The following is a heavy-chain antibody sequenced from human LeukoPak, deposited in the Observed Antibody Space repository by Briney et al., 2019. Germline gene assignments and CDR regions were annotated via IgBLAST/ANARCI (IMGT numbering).Heavy chain of an antibody. J-gene: IGHJ4*02. CDR3: ARGYYDSSGYYPFDY. D-gene: IGHD3-22*01. Sequence: GGSLRLSCAASGFTFSSYWMSWVRQAPGKGLEWVANIKQDGSEKYYVDSVKGRFTISRDNAKNSLYLQMNSLRAEDTAVYYCARGYYDSSGYYPFDYWGQGTLVTVSS. V-gene: IGHV3-7*01. CDR1: GFTFSSYW. CDR2: IKQDGSEK.